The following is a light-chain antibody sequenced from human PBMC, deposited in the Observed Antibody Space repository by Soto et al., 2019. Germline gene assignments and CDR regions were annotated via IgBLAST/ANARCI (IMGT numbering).Light chain of an antibody. CDR1: QGISSY. CDR3: QQYYSYPLT. V-gene: IGKV1-8*01. Sequence: IQMTQSPTSLSASVGDRVTISFRASQGISSYLAWYQQKPGKAPKLLIYAASTLQSGVPSRFSGSGSGTDFTLTISCLQSEDFATYYCQQYYSYPLTFGQRTNVDI. J-gene: IGKJ1*01. CDR2: AAS.